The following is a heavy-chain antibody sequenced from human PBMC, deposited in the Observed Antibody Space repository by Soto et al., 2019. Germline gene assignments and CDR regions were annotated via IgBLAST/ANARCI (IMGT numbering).Heavy chain of an antibody. Sequence: QLQLQESGPGLVKPSETLSLTCTVSGGSISSSSYYWGWIRQPPGKGLEWIGSIYYSGSTYYNPSLKSRVTISVDTSKNQFSLKLSSVTAADTAVYYCARQDYGDSSIDYWGQGTLVTVSS. D-gene: IGHD4-17*01. CDR3: ARQDYGDSSIDY. V-gene: IGHV4-39*01. CDR1: GGSISSSSYY. J-gene: IGHJ4*02. CDR2: IYYSGST.